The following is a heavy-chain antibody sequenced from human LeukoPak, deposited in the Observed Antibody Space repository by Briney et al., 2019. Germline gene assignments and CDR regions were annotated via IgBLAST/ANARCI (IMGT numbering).Heavy chain of an antibody. CDR3: ARVATRTAKYGSGSYRGAFDY. D-gene: IGHD3-10*01. V-gene: IGHV4-39*07. CDR2: INHSGST. J-gene: IGHJ4*02. CDR1: GGSISSGSYY. Sequence: KPSETLSLTCTVSGGSISSGSYYWSWIRQPPGKGLEWIGEINHSGSTNYNPSLKSRVTISVDTSKNQFSLKLSSVTAADTAVYYCARVATRTAKYGSGSYRGAFDYWGQGTLVTVSS.